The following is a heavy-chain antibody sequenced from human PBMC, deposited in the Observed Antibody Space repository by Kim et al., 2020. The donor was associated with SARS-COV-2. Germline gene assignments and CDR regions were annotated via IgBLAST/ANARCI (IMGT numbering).Heavy chain of an antibody. D-gene: IGHD3-10*01. CDR1: GFTFSSYD. V-gene: IGHV3-13*04. J-gene: IGHJ3*02. CDR3: ARGGGSGSYSGDAFDI. Sequence: GGSLRLSCAASGFTFSSYDMHWVRQATGKGLEWVSAIGTAGDTYYPGSVKGRFIISRENAKNSLYLQMNSLRAGDTAVYYCARGGGSGSYSGDAFDIWGQGTMVTVSS. CDR2: IGTAGDT.